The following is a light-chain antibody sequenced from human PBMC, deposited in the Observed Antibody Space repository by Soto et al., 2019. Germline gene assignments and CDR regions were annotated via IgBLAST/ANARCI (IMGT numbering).Light chain of an antibody. CDR2: AAS. CDR3: QKYNSAPPT. CDR1: LPPSNY. V-gene: IGKV1-27*01. Sequence: IQRTQSPSSLSASVGVRGSIICRSSLPPSNYLAWYQQKPGKIPTLLIYAASTLQAGVPSRFSGSGSGTDFTLTISSMQPEDVAYYYCQKYNSAPPTFGGGTKVDI. J-gene: IGKJ4*01.